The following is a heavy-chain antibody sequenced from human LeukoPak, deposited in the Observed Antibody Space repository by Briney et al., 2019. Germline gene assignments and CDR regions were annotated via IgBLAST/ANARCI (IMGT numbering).Heavy chain of an antibody. D-gene: IGHD3-22*01. V-gene: IGHV3-7*01. J-gene: IGHJ4*02. Sequence: PGESLRLSCAASGFTFTTYWMTWVRQAPGKGLEWVANINQDGTEKYYVDSVKGRFTISRDNAKNSLYLQMNSLRVEDTAVYYCAKGYYYDSSGYSAYYFDYWGQGTLVTVSS. CDR2: INQDGTEK. CDR3: AKGYYYDSSGYSAYYFDY. CDR1: GFTFTTYW.